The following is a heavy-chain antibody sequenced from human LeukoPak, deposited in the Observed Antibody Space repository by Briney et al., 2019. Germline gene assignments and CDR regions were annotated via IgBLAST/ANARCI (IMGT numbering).Heavy chain of an antibody. CDR1: GDSVSSNSAT. V-gene: IGHV6-1*01. D-gene: IGHD3-10*01. CDR2: TYYMPKWNN. Sequence: SQTLSLTCAISGDSVSSNSATWNWIRQSPSRGLEWLGRTYYMPKWNNDYALSVKSRITINPDTSKNQFSLQLKSVTPEDTAVYYCAREVNMVLGRWGQGTLVTVSS. J-gene: IGHJ4*02. CDR3: AREVNMVLGR.